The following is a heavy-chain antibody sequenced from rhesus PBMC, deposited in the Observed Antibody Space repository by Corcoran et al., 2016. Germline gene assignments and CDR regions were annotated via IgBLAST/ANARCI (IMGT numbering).Heavy chain of an antibody. CDR3: ARYILYSSGWSDFDY. CDR1: GGSISGGYG. CDR2: INGNSGST. Sequence: QVQLQESGPGLVKPSETLSLTCAVSGGSISGGYGWSWIRQPPGKGLEWIGEINGNSGSTNYNPSLKSRVTISKDASKNQFSLKLSSVTAADTAVYYCARYILYSSGWSDFDYWGQGVLVTVSS. J-gene: IGHJ4*01. V-gene: IGHV4-127*01. D-gene: IGHD6S26*01.